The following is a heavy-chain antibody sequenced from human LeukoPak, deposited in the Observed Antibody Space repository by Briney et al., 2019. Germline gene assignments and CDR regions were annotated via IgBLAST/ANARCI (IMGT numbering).Heavy chain of an antibody. CDR3: ARGIQRRIDY. V-gene: IGHV4-59*07. CDR1: GDSINRYY. J-gene: IGHJ4*02. CDR2: IYYSGST. Sequence: SDTLSLTCTGSGDSINRYYGSWIRQPPGKGLEWIRYIYYSGSTIYSPSLKRRVTISVNTSKNQFSPKLSSVTAADTAVYYCARGIQRRIDYWGQGTLVTVSS. D-gene: IGHD6-25*01.